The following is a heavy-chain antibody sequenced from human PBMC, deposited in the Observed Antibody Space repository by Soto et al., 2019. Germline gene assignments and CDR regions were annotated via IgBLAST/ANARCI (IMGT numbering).Heavy chain of an antibody. V-gene: IGHV2-5*02. D-gene: IGHD3-22*01. CDR2: IYWDDDK. CDR1: GFSLSTSGVG. CDR3: AHSRAYYYDSSGYYHAGDAFDI. Sequence: QITLKESGPTLVKPTQTLTLTCTFSGFSLSTSGVGVGWIRQPPGKALEWLALIYWDDDKRYSPSLKSRLTITKDTSKNQVVLTMTNMDPVDTATYYCAHSRAYYYDSSGYYHAGDAFDIWGQGTMVTVSS. J-gene: IGHJ3*02.